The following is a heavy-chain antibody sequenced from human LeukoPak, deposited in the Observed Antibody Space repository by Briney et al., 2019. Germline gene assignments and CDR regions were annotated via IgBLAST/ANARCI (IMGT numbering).Heavy chain of an antibody. CDR1: GFTFDDYA. CDR2: ISWNSGSI. V-gene: IGHV3-9*01. D-gene: IGHD6-13*01. Sequence: PGRSLRLSCAASGFTFDDYAMHWVRQAPGKGLEWVSGISWNSGSIGYADSVKGRFTISRDNAMNSLYLQMNSLRAEDTALYYCAKADSSSWLGEDGMDVWGHGTTVTVSS. J-gene: IGHJ6*02. CDR3: AKADSSSWLGEDGMDV.